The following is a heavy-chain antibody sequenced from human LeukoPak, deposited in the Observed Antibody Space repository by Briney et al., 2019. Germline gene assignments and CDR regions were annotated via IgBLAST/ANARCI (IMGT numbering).Heavy chain of an antibody. V-gene: IGHV3-30*18. J-gene: IGHJ6*03. Sequence: GGSLRLSCAASGFTFSSYGMHWVRQAPGKGLEWVAVISYDGSNKYYADSVKGRFTISRDDSKNTLYLQMNSLRAEDTAVYYCAKATVAGGTLYYYYYYYMDVWGKGTTVTVSS. CDR2: ISYDGSNK. CDR1: GFTFSSYG. CDR3: AKATVAGGTLYYYYYYYMDV. D-gene: IGHD2-15*01.